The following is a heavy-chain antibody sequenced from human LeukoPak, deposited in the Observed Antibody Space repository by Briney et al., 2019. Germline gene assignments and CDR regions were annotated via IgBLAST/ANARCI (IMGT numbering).Heavy chain of an antibody. CDR3: ARDQVYVVAATRLYYYYGMDV. CDR1: GFTFSSYS. Sequence: PGGSLRLSCAASGFTFSSYSMNWARQAPGKGLEWVSSISSSSSYIYYADSVKGRFTISRDNAKNSLYLQMNSLRAEDTAVYYCARDQVYVVAATRLYYYYGMDVWGQGTTVTVSS. J-gene: IGHJ6*02. CDR2: ISSSSSYI. D-gene: IGHD2-15*01. V-gene: IGHV3-21*01.